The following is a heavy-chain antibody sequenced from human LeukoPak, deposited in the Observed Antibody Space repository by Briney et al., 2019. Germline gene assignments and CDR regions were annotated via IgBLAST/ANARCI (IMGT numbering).Heavy chain of an antibody. CDR2: IIPMFDTA. D-gene: IGHD3-10*01. Sequence: SVKVSCKASGGTFNRYAISWVRQAPGQGLEWMGGIIPMFDTANYAQMFQGRVTITADKSTSTAYMELSSLTSEDTAVYYCARASSGSSLPDLYYYYYYMDVWGKGTTVTVSS. J-gene: IGHJ6*03. CDR3: ARASSGSSLPDLYYYYYYMDV. CDR1: GGTFNRYA. V-gene: IGHV1-69*06.